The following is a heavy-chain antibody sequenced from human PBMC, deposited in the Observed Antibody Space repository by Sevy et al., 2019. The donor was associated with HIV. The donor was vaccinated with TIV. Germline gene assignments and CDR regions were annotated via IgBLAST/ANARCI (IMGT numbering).Heavy chain of an antibody. CDR1: GDSVSSNSAA. D-gene: IGHD1-26*01. CDR3: ASGPGGVYSGSYYTFDY. J-gene: IGHJ4*02. CDR2: TYYRSKWYN. Sequence: SQTLSLTCAISGDSVSSNSAAWNWIRQSPSRGLEWLGRTYYRSKWYNDYAVSVKSRITINPDTSKNQFSLQLNSLTPEDTAVYYCASGPGGVYSGSYYTFDYWGQGTLVTVSS. V-gene: IGHV6-1*01.